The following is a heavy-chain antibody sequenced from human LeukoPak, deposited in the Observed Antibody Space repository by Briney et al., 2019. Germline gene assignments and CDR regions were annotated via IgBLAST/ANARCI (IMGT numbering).Heavy chain of an antibody. J-gene: IGHJ6*02. CDR3: LIEENYYYCNGMDV. Sequence: PGGSLRLSCAASGFTFSNAWMSWVCQAPGKGLEWVGRIKSKTDGGTTDYAAPVKGRFTISRDDSKNTLYLQMNSLKTEDTAVYYCLIEENYYYCNGMDVWGQGTTVTVSS. CDR1: GFTFSNAW. CDR2: IKSKTDGGTT. V-gene: IGHV3-15*01.